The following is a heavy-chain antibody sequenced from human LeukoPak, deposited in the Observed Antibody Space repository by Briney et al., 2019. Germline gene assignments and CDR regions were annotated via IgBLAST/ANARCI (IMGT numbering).Heavy chain of an antibody. J-gene: IGHJ4*02. CDR1: GFTFSSYS. Sequence: GRSLRLSCAASGFTFSSYSMNWVRQAPGKGLEWVSYISSSSSTIYYADSVKGRFTISRDNAKNSLYLQVNSLRAEDTAVYYCARDLIVGTTYFDYWGQGTLVTVSS. CDR2: ISSSSSTI. V-gene: IGHV3-48*04. CDR3: ARDLIVGTTYFDY. D-gene: IGHD1-26*01.